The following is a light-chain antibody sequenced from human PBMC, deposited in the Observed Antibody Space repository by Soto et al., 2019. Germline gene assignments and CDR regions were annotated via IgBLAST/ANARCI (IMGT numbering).Light chain of an antibody. CDR2: DTS. CDR1: TGAVTSGHY. CDR3: LLSYSGARV. V-gene: IGLV7-46*01. Sequence: QAVVTQEPSLTVSPGGTVTLTCGSSTGAVTSGHYPYWFQQKTGQAPRTLMYDTSNKHSWTPARFSGSLLGGKAALTLSGAQPEDEAEYYCLLSYSGARVFGGGTKLTVL. J-gene: IGLJ2*01.